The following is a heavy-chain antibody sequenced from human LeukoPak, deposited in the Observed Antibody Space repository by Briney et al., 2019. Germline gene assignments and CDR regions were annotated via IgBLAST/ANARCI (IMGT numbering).Heavy chain of an antibody. J-gene: IGHJ6*04. V-gene: IGHV3-11*04. D-gene: IGHD2-21*01. CDR1: GFTFSDYY. CDR3: ARGFRFPDV. Sequence: GGSLRFSCAASGFTFSDYYMSWIRQAPGKGLEWASVKGRFTISRDNAKNSLYLQMSSLRAEDTAVYYCARGFRFPDVWGKGTTVTVSS.